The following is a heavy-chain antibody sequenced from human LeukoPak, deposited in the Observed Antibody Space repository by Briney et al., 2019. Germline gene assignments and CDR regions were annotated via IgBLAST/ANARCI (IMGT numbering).Heavy chain of an antibody. CDR1: GFTFSSYA. J-gene: IGHJ4*02. CDR2: ISGSGGST. V-gene: IGHV3-23*01. Sequence: GGSLRLSCAASGFTFSSYAMSWVRQAPGKGLEWDSGISGSGGSTYYAASVKGRFTISRDNSKNTLYLQLNSLRAEDTAVYYCAERRLGELSPENYWGQGTLVTVSS. D-gene: IGHD3-16*02. CDR3: AERRLGELSPENY.